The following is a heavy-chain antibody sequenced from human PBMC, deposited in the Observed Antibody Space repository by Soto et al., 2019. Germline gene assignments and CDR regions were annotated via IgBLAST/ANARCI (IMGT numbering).Heavy chain of an antibody. CDR2: IYYSGST. Sequence: QVQLQESGPGLVKPSQTLSLTCTVSGVSISSGGYYWTWIRQHPGKGLEWIGYIYYSGSTYYNPALKIRITISLYNSKNQFSLKLSSVTAADTAVYYCAIDSVEGATLHYWGQGTLVTVSS. CDR1: GVSISSGGYY. D-gene: IGHD1-26*01. V-gene: IGHV4-31*03. CDR3: AIDSVEGATLHY. J-gene: IGHJ4*02.